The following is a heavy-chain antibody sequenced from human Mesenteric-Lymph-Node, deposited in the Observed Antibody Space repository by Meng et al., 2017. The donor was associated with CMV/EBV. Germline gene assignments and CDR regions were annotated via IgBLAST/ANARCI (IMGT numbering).Heavy chain of an antibody. V-gene: IGHV4-31*02. CDR2: IFYGGSA. J-gene: IGHJ4*02. CDR3: ARAKLGLYHFDN. Sequence: VPSGSISSGGYYWSWLRQHPVKGLAWIAYIFYGGSAYYKPSLKSRVTIALDTSKNQVSLKLDSVTAADTAVYYCARAKLGLYHFDNWGQGTLVTVSS. D-gene: IGHD7-27*01. CDR1: SGSISSGGYY.